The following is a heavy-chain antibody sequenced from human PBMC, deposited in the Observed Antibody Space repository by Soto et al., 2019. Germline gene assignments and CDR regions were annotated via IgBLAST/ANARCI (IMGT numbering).Heavy chain of an antibody. CDR2: IKSIYNGGTI. CDR1: GVTFSNAW. CDR3: LTGQYFDF. Sequence: GGALRLSWVGSGVTFSNAWMSWVRQAPGKGLEWVGRIKSIYNGGTIEYAAPVKGRFIITRDDSRATVFLQMNSLKTEDTAVYYCLTGQYFDFWGQGTQVTVSS. J-gene: IGHJ4*02. V-gene: IGHV3-15*01.